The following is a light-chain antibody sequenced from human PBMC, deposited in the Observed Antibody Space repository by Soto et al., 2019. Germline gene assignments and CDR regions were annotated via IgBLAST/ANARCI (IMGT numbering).Light chain of an antibody. J-gene: IGKJ4*01. V-gene: IGKV3-11*01. CDR3: QQRSSWPALT. Sequence: EIVLTQSPATLALSPGERATLSCMASQSVSSYLAWYQQKPVQAPSLLIYDASNRATGIPARFSGSGSGTEFNLTISSLEPEDFAVYYCQQRSSWPALTFGGGTKVDIK. CDR1: QSVSSY. CDR2: DAS.